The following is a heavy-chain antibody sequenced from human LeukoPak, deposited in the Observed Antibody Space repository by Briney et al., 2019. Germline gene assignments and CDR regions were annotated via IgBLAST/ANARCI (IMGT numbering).Heavy chain of an antibody. CDR2: ISYDGSNK. CDR1: GFTFSSYG. D-gene: IGHD5-18*01. Sequence: HPGGSLRLSCAASGFTFSSYGMHWVRQAPGKGLEWVAVISYDGSNKYYADSVKGRFTISRDNSKNTLYLQMNSLRAEDTAVYYCARDDPRSLQLWFPVPYYYGMDVWGQGTTVTVSS. J-gene: IGHJ6*02. V-gene: IGHV3-30*03. CDR3: ARDDPRSLQLWFPVPYYYGMDV.